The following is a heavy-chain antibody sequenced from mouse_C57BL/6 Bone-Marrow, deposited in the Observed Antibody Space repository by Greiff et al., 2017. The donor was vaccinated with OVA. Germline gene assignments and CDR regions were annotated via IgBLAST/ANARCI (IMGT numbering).Heavy chain of an antibody. CDR2: IRNKANGYTT. CDR1: GFTFTDYY. V-gene: IGHV7-3*01. CDR3: ARFFYGSRGDWYFDV. D-gene: IGHD1-1*01. Sequence: EVQVVESGGGLVQPGGSLSLSCAASGFTFTDYYMSWVRQPPGKAIEWLGFIRNKANGYTTEYSASVKGRFTISRDNSQSILYLQMNALRAEDSATYYCARFFYGSRGDWYFDVWGTGTTVTVSS. J-gene: IGHJ1*03.